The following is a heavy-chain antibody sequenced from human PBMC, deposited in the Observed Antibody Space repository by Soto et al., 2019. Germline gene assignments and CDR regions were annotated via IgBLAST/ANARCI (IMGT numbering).Heavy chain of an antibody. V-gene: IGHV3-23*01. CDR1: GFTFSSYA. CDR2: ISGSGGST. Sequence: PGGSLRLSCAASGFTFSSYAMSWVRQAPGKGVEWVSAISGSGGSTYYADSVKGRFTISRDNSKNTLYLQMNSLRAEDTAVSYCAKSADRDNIVVVTAIGYYYYGMDVWGQGTTVTVSS. CDR3: AKSADRDNIVVVTAIGYYYYGMDV. J-gene: IGHJ6*02. D-gene: IGHD2-21*02.